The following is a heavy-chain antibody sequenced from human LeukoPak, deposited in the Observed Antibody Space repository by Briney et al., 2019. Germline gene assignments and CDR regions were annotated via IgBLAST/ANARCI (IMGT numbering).Heavy chain of an antibody. D-gene: IGHD2/OR15-2a*01. CDR3: ASPHPHTIILSGTGSFDH. Sequence: GGSLRLSCAASGFTFSSYWMTWVRQAPGKGLEWVANTKQDGSEKYYVDSVKGRFTISRDNAKNSLYLQMNSLRAEDTAVYFCASPHPHTIILSGTGSFDHWGQGTLVIVSS. CDR1: GFTFSSYW. J-gene: IGHJ4*02. V-gene: IGHV3-7*05. CDR2: TKQDGSEK.